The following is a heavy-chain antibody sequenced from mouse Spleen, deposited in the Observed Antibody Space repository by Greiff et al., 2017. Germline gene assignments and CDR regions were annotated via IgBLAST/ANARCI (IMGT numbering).Heavy chain of an antibody. Sequence: QVQLQQSGAELVRPGSSVKLSCKASGYTFTSYWMHWVKQRPIQGLEWIGNIDPSDSETHYNQKFKDKATLTVDKSSSTAYMQLSSLTSEDSAVYYCARYGDYDWFAYWGQGTLVTVSA. CDR2: IDPSDSET. CDR1: GYTFTSYW. J-gene: IGHJ3*01. D-gene: IGHD2-13*01. V-gene: IGHV1-52*01. CDR3: ARYGDYDWFAY.